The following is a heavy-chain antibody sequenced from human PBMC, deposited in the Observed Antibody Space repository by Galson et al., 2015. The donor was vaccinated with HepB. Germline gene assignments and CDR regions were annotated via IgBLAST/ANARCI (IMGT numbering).Heavy chain of an antibody. V-gene: IGHV4-31*03. CDR2: VFYSENT. D-gene: IGHD5-12*01. J-gene: IGHJ4*02. CDR3: ARGYTAPGADSYYFDF. Sequence: TLSLTCSVSGGSISRHYYWNWIRHHPGKGLEWIGYVFYSENTYYNPSLKSRLSIALDTSKNQFSLQLTSVTAADTAIYYCARGYTAPGADSYYFDFWGQGSLVTVSS. CDR1: GGSISRHYY.